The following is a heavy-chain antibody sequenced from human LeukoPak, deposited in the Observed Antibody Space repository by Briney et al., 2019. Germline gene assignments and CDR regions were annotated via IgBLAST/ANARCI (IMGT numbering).Heavy chain of an antibody. Sequence: PGGSLRLSCVASGFTYGMHWVRQAPGKGLEWVAVIWYDGSKKYYADSVKGRFTISRDNSKNTLYLQMNSLRAEDTAVYYCARGFRAFDFWAQGTMVTVSS. CDR2: IWYDGSKK. V-gene: IGHV3-33*01. J-gene: IGHJ3*01. CDR3: ARGFRAFDF. CDR1: GFTYG.